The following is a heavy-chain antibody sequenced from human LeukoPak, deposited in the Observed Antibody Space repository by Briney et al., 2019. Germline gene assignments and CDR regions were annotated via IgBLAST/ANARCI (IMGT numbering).Heavy chain of an antibody. CDR2: IKSKTDGGTT. CDR3: TTDRGTIGFDY. V-gene: IGHV3-15*01. J-gene: IGHJ4*02. D-gene: IGHD3-3*01. Sequence: GGSLRLSCAASGFTFSSYNMNWVRQAPGKGLEWVGRIKSKTDGGTTDYAAPVKGRFTISRDDSKNTLYLQMNSLKTEDTAVYYCTTDRGTIGFDYWGQGTLVTVSS. CDR1: GFTFSSYN.